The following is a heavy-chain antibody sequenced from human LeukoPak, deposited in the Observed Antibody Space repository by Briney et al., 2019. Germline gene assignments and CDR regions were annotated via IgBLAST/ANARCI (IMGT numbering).Heavy chain of an antibody. CDR3: ARIRYSYGYPCFDY. CDR1: GYTFTSYG. CDR2: ISAYNGNT. J-gene: IGHJ4*02. D-gene: IGHD5-18*01. Sequence: ASVKVSCKASGYTFTSYGISWVRQAPGQRLEWMGWISAYNGNTNYAQKLQGRVTMTTDTSTSTAYMELRSLRSDDTAVYYCARIRYSYGYPCFDYWGQGTLVTVSS. V-gene: IGHV1-18*01.